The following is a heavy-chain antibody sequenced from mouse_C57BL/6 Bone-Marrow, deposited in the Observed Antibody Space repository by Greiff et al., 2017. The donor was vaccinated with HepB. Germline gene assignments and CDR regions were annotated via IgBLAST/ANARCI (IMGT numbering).Heavy chain of an antibody. V-gene: IGHV1-15*01. Sequence: QVQLKESGAELVRPGASVTLSCKASGYTFTDYEMHWVKQTPVHGLEWIGAIDPETGGTAYNQKFKGKAILTADKSSSTAYMELRSLTSEDSAVYYCTSYYNYFDYWGQGTTLTVSS. J-gene: IGHJ2*01. CDR2: IDPETGGT. CDR3: TSYYNYFDY. D-gene: IGHD1-1*01. CDR1: GYTFTDYE.